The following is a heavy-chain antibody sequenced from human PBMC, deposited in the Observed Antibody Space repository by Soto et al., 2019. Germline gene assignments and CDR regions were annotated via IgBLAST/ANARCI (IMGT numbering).Heavy chain of an antibody. J-gene: IGHJ5*02. V-gene: IGHV3-48*01. D-gene: IGHD1-26*01. Sequence: PGGSLRLSCAASGFTFSFYSMNWVRQAPGKGLEWVSYISSSSSTIHYADSVKGRFSVSRDNAKNSLYLQVNSLRAEDTAVYYCARDSGSWPSWFDPWGQGTQVTVSS. CDR2: ISSSSSTI. CDR1: GFTFSFYS. CDR3: ARDSGSWPSWFDP.